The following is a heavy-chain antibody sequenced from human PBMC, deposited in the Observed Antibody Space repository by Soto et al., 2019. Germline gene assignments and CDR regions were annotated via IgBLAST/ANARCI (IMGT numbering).Heavy chain of an antibody. Sequence: ASVKVSCKASGYTFTSYGISWVRQAPGQGLEWMGWISTYNGNTNYAQKLQVRVTITADESTSTAYMELSSLRSEDTAVYYCARDLTVSSSWYYYYYGMDVWGQGTTVTVSS. J-gene: IGHJ6*02. CDR3: ARDLTVSSSWYYYYYGMDV. D-gene: IGHD6-13*01. CDR1: GYTFTSYG. V-gene: IGHV1-18*01. CDR2: ISTYNGNT.